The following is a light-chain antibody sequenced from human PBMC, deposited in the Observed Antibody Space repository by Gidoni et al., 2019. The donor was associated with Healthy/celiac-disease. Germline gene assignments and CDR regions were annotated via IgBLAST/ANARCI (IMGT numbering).Light chain of an antibody. CDR1: QSVSSSY. CDR3: QQYGSSPWT. J-gene: IGKJ1*01. V-gene: IGKV3-20*01. CDR2: AAS. Sequence: DIVLTQSPGTLSLSPGERATLSCRASQSVSSSYLAWYQQKPGQAPRLLIYAASSSATGIPDRVSGSGSGTDFTLTISRLEPEDFAVYYCQQYGSSPWTFGQGTKLEIK.